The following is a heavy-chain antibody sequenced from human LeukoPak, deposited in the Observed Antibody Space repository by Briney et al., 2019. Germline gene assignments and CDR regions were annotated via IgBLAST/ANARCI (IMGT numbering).Heavy chain of an antibody. J-gene: IGHJ4*02. CDR3: AREREGFDK. CDR1: GFTFSTYT. V-gene: IGHV3-21*01. Sequence: KPGGSLRLSCAASGFTFSTYTMNWVRHAPGKGLDWVSSSSSSGSYIYYVDSVKGRFTISRDNAKNSLYLQMSGLRAEDTAVYYCAREREGFDKWGQGTLVTVSS. CDR2: SSSSGSYI. D-gene: IGHD1-26*01.